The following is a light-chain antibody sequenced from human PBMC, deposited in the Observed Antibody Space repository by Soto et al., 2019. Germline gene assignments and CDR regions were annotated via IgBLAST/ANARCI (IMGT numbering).Light chain of an antibody. V-gene: IGKV3-20*01. CDR1: QSVSTY. J-gene: IGKJ5*01. Sequence: EIVMTQSPATLSVSPGERATLSCRASQSVSTYLAWYQQKRGQAPRLLIYDASNRATGIPARFRGGGSGTDFSLTISRLDPEDFAVYYCQQYSSSPITFGQGTRLEIK. CDR3: QQYSSSPIT. CDR2: DAS.